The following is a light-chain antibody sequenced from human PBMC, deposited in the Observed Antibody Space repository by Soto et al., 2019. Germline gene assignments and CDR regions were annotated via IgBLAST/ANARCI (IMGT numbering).Light chain of an antibody. CDR3: MQATQFPIT. V-gene: IGKV2-24*01. CDR2: QIS. J-gene: IGKJ5*01. Sequence: DIVMTQTPLSSPVTLGQPASISCRSSQSLVPSDGNTYLSWLQQRPGQPPRLLIYQISDRFSGVPERFSGSGAGTDFTLKISRVEAEDVGVYYCMQATQFPITFGQGTRLELK. CDR1: QSLVPSDGNTY.